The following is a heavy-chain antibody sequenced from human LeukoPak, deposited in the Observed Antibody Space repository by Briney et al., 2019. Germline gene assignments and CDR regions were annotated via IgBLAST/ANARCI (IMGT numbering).Heavy chain of an antibody. CDR3: ARHTRIMVRGTAPSDY. CDR1: GGSISSSSYY. CDR2: IYYSGST. J-gene: IGHJ4*02. Sequence: SETLSLTCAVSGGSISSSSYYWGWIRQPPGKGLEWIGSIYYSGSTYYNPSLKSRVTISVDTSKNQFSLKLSSVTAADTAVYYCARHTRIMVRGTAPSDYWGQGTLVTVSS. D-gene: IGHD3-10*01. V-gene: IGHV4-39*01.